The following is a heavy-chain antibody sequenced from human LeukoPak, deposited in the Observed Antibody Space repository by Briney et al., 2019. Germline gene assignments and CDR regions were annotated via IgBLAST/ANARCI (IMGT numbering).Heavy chain of an antibody. D-gene: IGHD3-22*01. J-gene: IGHJ4*02. V-gene: IGHV4-59*01. CDR2: VHCSGTT. Sequence: SETLSLTCTVSGDSISRYYWSWVRQAPGKGLDWIGYVHCSGTTSYNPSLQSRITMSVDTSKNQFSLRLSSVTAADTAVYYCARVKYYYDGSAYSAFYYFDYWGQGTLVTVSS. CDR3: ARVKYYYDGSAYSAFYYFDY. CDR1: GDSISRYY.